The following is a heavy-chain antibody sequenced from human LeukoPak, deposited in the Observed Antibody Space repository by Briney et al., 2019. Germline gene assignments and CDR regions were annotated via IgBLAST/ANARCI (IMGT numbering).Heavy chain of an antibody. V-gene: IGHV1-69*05. J-gene: IGHJ3*02. CDR2: IIPIFGTA. CDR1: GGTFSSYA. CDR3: ASSGGDYDFWSGYYSGPGAFDI. D-gene: IGHD3-3*01. Sequence: GASVKVSCKASGGTFSSYAISWVRQAPGQRLEWMGRIIPIFGTANYAQKFQGRVTITTDESTSTAYMELSSLRSEDTAVYYCASSGGDYDFWSGYYSGPGAFDIWGQGTMVTVSS.